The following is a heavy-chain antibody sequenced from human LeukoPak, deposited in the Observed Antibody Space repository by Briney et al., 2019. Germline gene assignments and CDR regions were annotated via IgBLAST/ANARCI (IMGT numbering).Heavy chain of an antibody. Sequence: SETLSLTCAVSGGSISSNNRWGWVRQPPGKGLEWIGEIYHSGSPNYNPSLKSRVTISVDKSRNHFSLNLSSVTAADTAVYYCARVNINNWHNCDYWGQGTLVTVSS. CDR3: ARVNINNWHNCDY. D-gene: IGHD1-1*01. CDR1: GGSISSNNR. CDR2: IYHSGSP. V-gene: IGHV4-4*02. J-gene: IGHJ4*02.